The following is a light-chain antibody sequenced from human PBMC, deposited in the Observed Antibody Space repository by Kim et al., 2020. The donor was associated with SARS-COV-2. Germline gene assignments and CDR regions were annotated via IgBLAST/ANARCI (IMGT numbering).Light chain of an antibody. CDR2: SNH. CDR3: AAWDDSLTGYV. J-gene: IGLJ1*01. V-gene: IGLV1-44*01. Sequence: GQRVTISCSGSRSNIGRNTVNWYLQLPGTAPKLLIYSNHQRPSGVPDRFSGSKSGTSASLAISGLQSEDEADYYCAAWDDSLTGYVFGTGTNVTVL. CDR1: RSNIGRNT.